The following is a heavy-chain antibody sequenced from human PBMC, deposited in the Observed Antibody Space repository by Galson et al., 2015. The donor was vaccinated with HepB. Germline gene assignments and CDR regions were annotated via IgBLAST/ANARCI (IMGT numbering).Heavy chain of an antibody. CDR1: GGTFSSYA. J-gene: IGHJ6*02. D-gene: IGHD2-2*01. Sequence: SVKVSCKASGGTFSSYAISWVRQAPGQGLEWMGGIIPIFGTANYAQKFQDRVTITADKSTSTAYMELSSLRSEDTAVYYCARGYCSSTSCYPYYYGMDVWGQGTTVTVSS. CDR2: IIPIFGTA. CDR3: ARGYCSSTSCYPYYYGMDV. V-gene: IGHV1-69*06.